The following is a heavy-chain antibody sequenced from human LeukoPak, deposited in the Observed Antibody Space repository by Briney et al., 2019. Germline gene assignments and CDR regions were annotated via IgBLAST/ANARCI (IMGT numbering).Heavy chain of an antibody. CDR3: ARDQDIVVVPATSWFDP. D-gene: IGHD2-2*01. CDR2: INTNTGNP. J-gene: IGHJ5*02. CDR1: GYTFTSYA. V-gene: IGHV7-4-1*02. Sequence: DSVKVSCKASGYTFTSYAMNWVRQAPGQGLEWMGWINTNTGNPTYAQGFTGRFVFSLDTSVSTAYLQISSLKAEDTAVYYCARDQDIVVVPATSWFDPWGQGTLVTVSS.